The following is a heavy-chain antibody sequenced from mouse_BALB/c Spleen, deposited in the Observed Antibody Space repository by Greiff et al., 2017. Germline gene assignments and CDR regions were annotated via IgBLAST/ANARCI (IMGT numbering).Heavy chain of an antibody. CDR2: IWAGGST. D-gene: IGHD2-3*01. V-gene: IGHV2-9*02. Sequence: VKLVESGPGLVAPSQSLSITCTVSGFSLTSYGVHWVRQPPGKGLEWLGVIWAGGSTNYNSALMSRLSISKDNSKSQVFLKMNSLQTDDTAMYYCDRDDGYFPYYAMDYWGQGTSVTVSS. J-gene: IGHJ4*01. CDR1: GFSLTSYG. CDR3: DRDDGYFPYYAMDY.